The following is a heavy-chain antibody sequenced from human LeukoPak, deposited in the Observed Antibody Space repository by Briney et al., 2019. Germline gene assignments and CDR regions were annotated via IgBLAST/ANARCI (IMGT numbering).Heavy chain of an antibody. Sequence: ASVKVSCKASGYTFTSYGISWVRQAPGQGLEWMGWISAYNGNTNYAQKLQGRVTMTTDTSTSTAYMELRSLRSDDTAVYYCARDRDYYGSGSYYSKIDNWGQGTLVTVSS. J-gene: IGHJ4*02. V-gene: IGHV1-18*04. D-gene: IGHD3-10*01. CDR2: ISAYNGNT. CDR3: ARDRDYYGSGSYYSKIDN. CDR1: GYTFTSYG.